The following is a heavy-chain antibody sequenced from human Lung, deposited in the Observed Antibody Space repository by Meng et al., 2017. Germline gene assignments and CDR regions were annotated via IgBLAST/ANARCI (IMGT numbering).Heavy chain of an antibody. J-gene: IGHJ4*02. CDR2: IDPRSGGT. V-gene: IGHV1-2*06. Sequence: QGQAVQSGGEGNTPWASVKVSCKPSGYSFSAYWLHWVRQAPGQGLEWMGRIDPRSGGTQYAQNFQDRVTMTRDTSISTTYMELSRLTSDDTAVYYCVRDEDISAAGKLFGDYWGQGTLVTVSS. CDR1: GYSFSAYW. CDR3: VRDEDISAAGKLFGDY. D-gene: IGHD6-13*01.